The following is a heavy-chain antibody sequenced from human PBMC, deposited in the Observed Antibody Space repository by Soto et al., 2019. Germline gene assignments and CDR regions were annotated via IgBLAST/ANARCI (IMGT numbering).Heavy chain of an antibody. D-gene: IGHD1-26*01. J-gene: IGHJ4*02. CDR3: ARVLYSGSYYFDY. CDR1: GFTVSSNY. CDR2: IYSGGST. V-gene: IGHV3-53*02. Sequence: EVQLVETGGGLIQPGGSLRLSCAASGFTVSSNYMSWVRQAPGKGLEWVSVIYSGGSTYYADSVEGRFTISRDNSKNTLYLQMNSLRAEDTAVYYCARVLYSGSYYFDYWGQGTLVTVSS.